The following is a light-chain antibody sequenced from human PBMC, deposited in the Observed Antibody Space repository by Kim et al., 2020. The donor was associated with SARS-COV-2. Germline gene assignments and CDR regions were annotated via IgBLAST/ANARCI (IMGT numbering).Light chain of an antibody. Sequence: LSLSPGERATLSCRASQSVSSSYLAWYQQKPGQAPRLLIYGASSRATGIPDRFSGSGSGTDFTLTISRLEPEDFAVYYCQQYGSAFGPGTKVDIK. CDR1: QSVSSSY. CDR2: GAS. J-gene: IGKJ3*01. CDR3: QQYGSA. V-gene: IGKV3-20*01.